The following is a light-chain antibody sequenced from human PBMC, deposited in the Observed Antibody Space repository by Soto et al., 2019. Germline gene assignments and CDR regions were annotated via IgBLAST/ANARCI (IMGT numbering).Light chain of an antibody. J-gene: IGKJ1*01. CDR1: QRISSSY. Sequence: EILLTQSPATLSLSPGIRATLSCSASQRISSSYLAWFQQKPGQAPRLLIYGVSHRATGIPGRFSGSGSGTDFTLTISRLEPEDFAVYYCQQCDDSAETFGQGTTVEIK. V-gene: IGKV3-20*01. CDR2: GVS. CDR3: QQCDDSAET.